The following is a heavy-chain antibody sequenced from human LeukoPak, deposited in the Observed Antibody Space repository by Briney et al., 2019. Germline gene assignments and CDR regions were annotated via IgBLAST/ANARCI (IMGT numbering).Heavy chain of an antibody. CDR2: ISWNSGSI. Sequence: GGSLRLSCAASGFTFHDYAMHWVRQAPGKGLEWVSGISWNSGSIGYADSVKGRFTISRDNAKNSLYLQMNSLRAEDMALYYCARVGARSWYFDLWGRGTLVTVSS. J-gene: IGHJ2*01. V-gene: IGHV3-9*03. CDR3: ARVGARSWYFDL. CDR1: GFTFHDYA. D-gene: IGHD1-26*01.